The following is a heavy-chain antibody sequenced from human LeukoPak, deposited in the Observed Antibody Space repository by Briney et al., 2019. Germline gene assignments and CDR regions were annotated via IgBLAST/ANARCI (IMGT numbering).Heavy chain of an antibody. CDR1: GGSISSGGYS. V-gene: IGHV4-31*03. CDR3: ASEAPLYDYVWGSYRYAFDI. J-gene: IGHJ3*02. D-gene: IGHD3-16*02. CDR2: IYYSGST. Sequence: PSKTLSLTCTVSGGSISSGGYSWSWIRQHPGKGLEWIAYIYYSGSTHYNPSLKSRVTISVDTSKNQFSLKLSSVTAADTAVYYCASEAPLYDYVWGSYRYAFDIWGQGTMVTVSS.